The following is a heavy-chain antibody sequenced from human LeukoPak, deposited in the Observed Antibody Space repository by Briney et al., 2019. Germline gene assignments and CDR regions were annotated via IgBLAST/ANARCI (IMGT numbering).Heavy chain of an antibody. CDR2: IWYDGSNK. CDR3: ARELGYSYGQRVVY. D-gene: IGHD5-18*01. CDR1: GFTFSSYG. Sequence: RSLRLSCAASGFTFSSYGMHWVRQAPGKGLEWVAVIWYDGSNKYYADSVKGRFTISRDNSKNTLYLQMNSLRAEDTAVNYCARELGYSYGQRVVYWGQGTLVTVSS. J-gene: IGHJ4*02. V-gene: IGHV3-33*01.